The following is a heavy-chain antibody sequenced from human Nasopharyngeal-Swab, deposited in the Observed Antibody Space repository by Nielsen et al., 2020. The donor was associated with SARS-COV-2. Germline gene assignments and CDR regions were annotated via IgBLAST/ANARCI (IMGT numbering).Heavy chain of an antibody. CDR3: ARVPGGYDSSGYYFDQ. CDR2: IKQDGSEK. J-gene: IGHJ4*02. D-gene: IGHD3-22*01. Sequence: ETLSLTCTVSGGSIAGSTYYWGWVRQFPGKGLEWVASIKQDGSEKYYVDSVKGRFTISRDNAKNSLYLQLNSLRVEDTAVYYCARVPGGYDSSGYYFDQWGQGTLVTVSS. CDR1: GGSIAGSTYY. V-gene: IGHV3-7*01.